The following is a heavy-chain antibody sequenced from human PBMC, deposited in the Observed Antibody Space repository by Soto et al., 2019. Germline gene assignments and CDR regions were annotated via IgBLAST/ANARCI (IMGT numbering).Heavy chain of an antibody. CDR3: ARSYSYGELYYYYGMDV. J-gene: IGHJ6*02. CDR1: GGSVSSGSYY. V-gene: IGHV4-61*01. Sequence: PSETLSLTCTVSGGSVSSGSYYWSWIRQPPGKGLEWIGYIYYSGSTNYNPSLKSRVTISVDTSKNQFSLKLSSVTAADTAVYYCARSYSYGELYYYYGMDVWGQGTTVTVSS. D-gene: IGHD5-18*01. CDR2: IYYSGST.